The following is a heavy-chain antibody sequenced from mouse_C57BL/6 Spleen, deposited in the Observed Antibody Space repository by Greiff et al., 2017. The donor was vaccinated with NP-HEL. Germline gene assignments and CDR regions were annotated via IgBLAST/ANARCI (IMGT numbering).Heavy chain of an antibody. Sequence: EVKLMESGPELVKPGASVKMSCKASGYTFSDYNMHWVKQSHGKSLEWIGYINPNNGGTSYNQKFKGKATLTVNKSSSTAYMELRSLTSEDSAVYHCARTGLPYYFDYWGQGTTLTVSS. V-gene: IGHV1-22*01. CDR1: GYTFSDYN. CDR3: ARTGLPYYFDY. J-gene: IGHJ2*01. CDR2: INPNNGGT. D-gene: IGHD2-4*01.